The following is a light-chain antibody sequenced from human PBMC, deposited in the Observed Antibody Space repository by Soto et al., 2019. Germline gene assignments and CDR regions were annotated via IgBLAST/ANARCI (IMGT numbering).Light chain of an antibody. CDR3: QQYNSYSWT. Sequence: DIQMTQSPSTLSASEGDTVTITCRASQSISLWLAWYQQKPGKAPKLLIYDASSLESGVPSRFSGSGSGTEFTLTISSLQPDDFATYYCQQYNSYSWTFGQGTKVDI. J-gene: IGKJ1*01. CDR2: DAS. V-gene: IGKV1-5*01. CDR1: QSISLW.